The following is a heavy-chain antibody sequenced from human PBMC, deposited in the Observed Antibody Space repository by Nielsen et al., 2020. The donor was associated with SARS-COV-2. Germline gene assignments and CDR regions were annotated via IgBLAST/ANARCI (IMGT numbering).Heavy chain of an antibody. J-gene: IGHJ4*02. D-gene: IGHD7-27*01. CDR1: GGSISSSNW. V-gene: IGHV4-4*02. CDR3: ARDDDNWGSLAY. CDR2: IYHGGNT. Sequence: SETLSLTCAVSGGSISSSNWWTWVRPPPGQGLEWIGEIYHGGNTNYNPSLRSRVTISVDTSKNQFSLKLSSVTAADTAVYYCARDDDNWGSLAYWGQGTLVTVSS.